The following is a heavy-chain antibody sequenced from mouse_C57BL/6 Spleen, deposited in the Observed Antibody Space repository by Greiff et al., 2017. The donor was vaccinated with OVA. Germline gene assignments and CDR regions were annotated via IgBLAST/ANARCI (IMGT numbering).Heavy chain of an antibody. Sequence: QVQLQQPGAELVKPGASVKLSCKASGYTFTSYWMQWVKQRPGQGLEWIGEIDPSDSYTNYNQKFKGKATLTVDTSSSTAYMRLSSLTSEDSAVYYCARYYYGYDGGFAYWGQGTLVTVSA. D-gene: IGHD2-2*01. V-gene: IGHV1-50*01. CDR3: ARYYYGYDGGFAY. CDR1: GYTFTSYW. J-gene: IGHJ3*01. CDR2: IDPSDSYT.